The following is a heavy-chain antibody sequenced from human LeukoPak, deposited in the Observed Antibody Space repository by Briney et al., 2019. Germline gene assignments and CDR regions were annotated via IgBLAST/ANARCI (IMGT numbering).Heavy chain of an antibody. V-gene: IGHV4-39*07. CDR2: SYYSGST. CDR3: ARGRGEGRGIAMVRGVRAPSYNWFDP. Sequence: PSETLSLTCTVSGGSISSSSYYWGWIRQPPGKGLEWIGSSYYSGSTHDNPSLKSRVTISVDTSKNQFSLKLSSVTAADTAVYYCARGRGEGRGIAMVRGVRAPSYNWFDPWGHGTQVTVSS. CDR1: GGSISSSSYY. J-gene: IGHJ5*02. D-gene: IGHD3-10*01.